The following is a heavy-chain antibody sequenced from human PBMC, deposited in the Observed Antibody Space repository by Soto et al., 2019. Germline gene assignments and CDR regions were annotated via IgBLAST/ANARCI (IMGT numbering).Heavy chain of an antibody. CDR3: TTLYFDWLDY. CDR2: IKTESDGGTI. Sequence: EVRLVESGGGLVKPGESLRLSCAASGLTFSNNWMSWVRQRPGKGLEWVGRIKTESDGGTIEYAAPVKGRFTISRDESTNTLHLQMNSLKSEDTAVYYCTTLYFDWLDYWGQGILVTVSS. CDR1: GLTFSNNW. J-gene: IGHJ4*02. D-gene: IGHD3-9*01. V-gene: IGHV3-15*01.